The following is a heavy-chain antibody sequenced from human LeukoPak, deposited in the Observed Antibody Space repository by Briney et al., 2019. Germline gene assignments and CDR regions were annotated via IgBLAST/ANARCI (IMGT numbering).Heavy chain of an antibody. CDR2: IRYDGSNK. CDR1: GFTFSSYG. Sequence: PGGSLRLSCAASGFTFSSYGMHWVRQAPGKELEWVAFIRYDGSNKYHADSVKGRFTISRDNSKNTLYLQMNSLRAEDTAVYYCAKDEDTAMVNWGQGTLVTVSS. V-gene: IGHV3-30*02. J-gene: IGHJ4*02. D-gene: IGHD5-18*01. CDR3: AKDEDTAMVN.